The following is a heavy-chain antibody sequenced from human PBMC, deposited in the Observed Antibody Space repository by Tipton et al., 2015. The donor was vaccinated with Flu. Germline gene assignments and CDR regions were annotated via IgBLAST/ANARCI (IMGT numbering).Heavy chain of an antibody. D-gene: IGHD3-22*01. V-gene: IGHV4-4*07. Sequence: GLVKPSETLSLTCTVSGGSISGYYWSWIRQSAGKGLEWIGRIDNSGSTNYNPSLKSRVTISVDTSKNHFSLKLSSVTAADTALYYCARAYYYDSNAYHYHYMDVWGKGTTVTVSS. CDR3: ARAYYYDSNAYHYHYMDV. CDR2: IDNSGST. J-gene: IGHJ6*03. CDR1: GGSISGYY.